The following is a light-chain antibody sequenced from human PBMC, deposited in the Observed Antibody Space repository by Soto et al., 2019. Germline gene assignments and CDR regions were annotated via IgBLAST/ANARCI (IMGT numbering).Light chain of an antibody. CDR1: QSISSY. J-gene: IGKJ3*01. V-gene: IGKV1-39*01. Sequence: DIQMTQSPSSLSASVGDRVTITCRASQSISSYLNWYQQKPGKAPKLLIYAASSLQSGVPSRFSGSGSGTDFSLTISSLQPADFATYYCQQSYSTPPFTFGPGTKVEIK. CDR2: AAS. CDR3: QQSYSTPPFT.